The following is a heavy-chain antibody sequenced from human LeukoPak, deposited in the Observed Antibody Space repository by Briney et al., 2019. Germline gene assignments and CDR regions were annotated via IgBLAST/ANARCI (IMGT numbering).Heavy chain of an antibody. CDR3: ARESVAERFDC. CDR2: TYYRSHWVY. Sequence: SQTLSLTRAISGDSVSSNNAAWSWIRQSPSRGLEWLGRTYYRSHWVYDYAGSVKGRITVNPDTSKNQFSLQLKSVIPEDTAVYYCARESVAERFDCWSQGSLVTVSS. V-gene: IGHV6-1*01. J-gene: IGHJ4*02. CDR1: GDSVSSNNAA. D-gene: IGHD1-1*01.